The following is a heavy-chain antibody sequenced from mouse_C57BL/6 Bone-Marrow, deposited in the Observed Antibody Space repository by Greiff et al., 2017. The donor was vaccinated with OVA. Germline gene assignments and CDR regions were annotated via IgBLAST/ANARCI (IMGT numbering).Heavy chain of an antibody. CDR3: TPYYSTTMDY. J-gene: IGHJ4*01. D-gene: IGHD2-5*01. Sequence: VQLQQSGAELVRPGASVKLSCTASGFNIKDDYMHWVKQRPEQGLERIGWIDPENGDTEYASKFQGKATITADTSSNTAYLQLSSLTSEDTAVYYCTPYYSTTMDYWGQGTSVTVSS. CDR1: GFNIKDDY. CDR2: IDPENGDT. V-gene: IGHV14-4*01.